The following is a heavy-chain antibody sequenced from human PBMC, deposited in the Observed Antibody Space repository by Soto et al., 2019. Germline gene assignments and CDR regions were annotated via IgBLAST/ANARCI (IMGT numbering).Heavy chain of an antibody. CDR1: GYTFTSYA. V-gene: IGHV1-3*01. CDR3: ARFDVVVPAAPWWFDP. D-gene: IGHD2-2*01. Sequence: ASVKVSCKASGYTFTSYAMHWVRQAPGQRLEWMGWINAGNGNTKYSQKFQGRVTITRDTSASTAYMELSSLRSEDTAVYYCARFDVVVPAAPWWFDPWGQGTLVTVFS. CDR2: INAGNGNT. J-gene: IGHJ5*02.